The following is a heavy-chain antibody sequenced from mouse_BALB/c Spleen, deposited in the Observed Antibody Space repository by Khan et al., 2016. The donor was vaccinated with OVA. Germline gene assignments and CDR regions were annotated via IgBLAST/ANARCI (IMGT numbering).Heavy chain of an antibody. CDR1: GYAFTNYL. V-gene: IGHV1-54*01. D-gene: IGHD3-2*02. CDR2: INPGSGGT. Sequence: QVQLQQPGAELVRPGTSVKVSCKASGYAFTNYLIEWVKQRPGQGLEWIGVINPGSGGTNYTEKFKDKATLTADKSSSTAYMQLSSLTSDDSAGYFCSRSGYGFGAYWGPGTLVTVSA. J-gene: IGHJ3*01. CDR3: SRSGYGFGAY.